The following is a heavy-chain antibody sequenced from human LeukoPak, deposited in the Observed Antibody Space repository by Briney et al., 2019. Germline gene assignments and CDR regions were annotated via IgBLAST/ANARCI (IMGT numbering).Heavy chain of an antibody. CDR2: IYYSGST. Sequence: PSETLSLTCTVSGGSISSSSYYWGWIRQPPGTGLEWIGSIYYSGSTNYNPSLKSRVTISVDTSKNQFSLKLSSVTAADTAVYYCAREIAAAGRLLDYWGQGTLVTVSS. J-gene: IGHJ4*02. CDR3: AREIAAAGRLLDY. CDR1: GGSISSSSYY. V-gene: IGHV4-39*07. D-gene: IGHD6-13*01.